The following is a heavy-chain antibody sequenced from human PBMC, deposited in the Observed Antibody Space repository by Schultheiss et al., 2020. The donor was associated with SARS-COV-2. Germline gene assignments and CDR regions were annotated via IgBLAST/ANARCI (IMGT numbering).Heavy chain of an antibody. CDR2: IYYSGST. CDR3: ARNRDQGFDS. J-gene: IGHJ4*03. Sequence: SETLSLTCTVSGGSVSSGSYYWSWIRQPPGKGLEWIGYIYYSGSTNYNPSLKSRVTISVDTSKNQFSLTLRSVTAADTAVYYCARNRDQGFDSWGQGTTVTVSS. CDR1: GGSVSSGSYY. V-gene: IGHV4-61*01.